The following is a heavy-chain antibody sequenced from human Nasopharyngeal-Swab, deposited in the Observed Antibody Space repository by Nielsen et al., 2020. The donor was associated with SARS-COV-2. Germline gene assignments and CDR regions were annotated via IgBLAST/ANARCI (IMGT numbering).Heavy chain of an antibody. Sequence: GGSLRLSCAASGFTFSSYSMNWVHQAPGKGLEWVSSISSSSSYIYYADSVKGRFTISRDNAKNSLYLQMNSLRAEDTAVYYCARAEVGAYAFDIWGQGTMVTVSS. CDR3: ARAEVGAYAFDI. D-gene: IGHD1-26*01. CDR2: ISSSSSYI. CDR1: GFTFSSYS. J-gene: IGHJ3*02. V-gene: IGHV3-21*01.